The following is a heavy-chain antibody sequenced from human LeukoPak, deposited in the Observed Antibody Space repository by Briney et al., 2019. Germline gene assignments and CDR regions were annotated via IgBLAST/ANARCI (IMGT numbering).Heavy chain of an antibody. CDR1: GFTFAVFG. J-gene: IGHJ4*02. CDR2: IRSDGSKR. V-gene: IGHV3-30*02. Sequence: PGGSLRLSCAASGFTFAVFGMHWVRQAPGKGLEWVAFIRSDGSKRYDAGSVRGRFTVSRDNSKNTLYLQMNNMRDDDTAVYYCVKAVGLDHSAWGQGTLVTVSS. CDR3: VKAVGLDHSA. D-gene: IGHD1-14*01.